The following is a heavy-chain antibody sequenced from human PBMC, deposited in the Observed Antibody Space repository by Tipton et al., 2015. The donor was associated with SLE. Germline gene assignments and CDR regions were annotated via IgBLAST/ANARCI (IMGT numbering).Heavy chain of an antibody. D-gene: IGHD3-10*01. V-gene: IGHV3-21*03. CDR2: ISSSSYI. CDR3: ARGGYFYGSGSPDTFDI. CDR1: GFTFSSYS. Sequence: SLRLSCAASGFTFSSYSMNWVRQAPGKGLEWVSSISSSSYIYYADSVKGRFTISRDNAKNSLYLQMNSLGAEDTAVFYCARGGYFYGSGSPDTFDIWGQGTMVTVSS. J-gene: IGHJ3*02.